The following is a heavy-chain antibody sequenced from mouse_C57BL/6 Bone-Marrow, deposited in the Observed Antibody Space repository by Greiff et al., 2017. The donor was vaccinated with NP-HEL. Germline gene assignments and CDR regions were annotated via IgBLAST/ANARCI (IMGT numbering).Heavy chain of an antibody. Sequence: EVQLQESEGGLVQPGSSMKLSCTASGFTFSDYYMAWVRQVPEKGLEWVANINYDGSSTYYLDSLKSRFIISRDNAKNILYLQMSSLKSEDTATYYCARDGYGDYWGQGTTLTVSS. J-gene: IGHJ2*01. CDR1: GFTFSDYY. CDR2: INYDGSST. D-gene: IGHD2-2*01. V-gene: IGHV5-16*01. CDR3: ARDGYGDY.